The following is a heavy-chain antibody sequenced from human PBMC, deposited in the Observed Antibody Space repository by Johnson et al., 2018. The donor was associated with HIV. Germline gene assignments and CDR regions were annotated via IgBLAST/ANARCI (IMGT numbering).Heavy chain of an antibody. CDR1: GFTVSSNY. CDR3: ARERIAAAGLDAFDI. V-gene: IGHV3-66*01. CDR2: FYSDSNT. D-gene: IGHD6-13*01. Sequence: VQLEESGGGLVQPGGSLRLSCAASGFTVSSNYMSWVRQAPGKGLEWVSVFYSDSNTYSSDSVKGRFTISRDNSKNTLYLQMNSLRAEDTAVYYCARERIAAAGLDAFDIWGQGTMVTVSS. J-gene: IGHJ3*02.